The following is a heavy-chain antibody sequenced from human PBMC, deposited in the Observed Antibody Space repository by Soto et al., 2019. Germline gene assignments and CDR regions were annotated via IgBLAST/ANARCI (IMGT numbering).Heavy chain of an antibody. Sequence: EVQLVESGGGLVQPGGSLRLSCAASGFTFSSQWMYWVRQSPGKGPVWVSYINSDGSRIAYADSVKGRFTISRDNAKNSLYLQMNSLRVEDTAVYYCVRDIRWGRGTLVTVCS. CDR3: VRDIR. J-gene: IGHJ4*01. CDR2: INSDGSRI. V-gene: IGHV3-74*03. CDR1: GFTFSSQW.